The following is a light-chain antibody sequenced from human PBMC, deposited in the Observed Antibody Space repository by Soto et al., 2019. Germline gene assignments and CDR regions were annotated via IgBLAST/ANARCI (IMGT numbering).Light chain of an antibody. CDR3: QQLNSYPRT. CDR2: AAS. Sequence: DIQLTQSPSFLSASVGDRVTITCRASQGISSYLAWYQQKPGKAPKLLNDAASTLQSGVPSRFSGSGSGSEFTHTISSLQPEDIATYYCQQLNSYPRTFGQGTKLEIK. V-gene: IGKV1-9*01. J-gene: IGKJ2*01. CDR1: QGISSY.